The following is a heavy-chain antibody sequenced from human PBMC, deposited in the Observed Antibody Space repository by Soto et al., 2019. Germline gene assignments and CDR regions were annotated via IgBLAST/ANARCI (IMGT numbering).Heavy chain of an antibody. CDR1: GYKFISHS. CDR2: ISAYNGNT. CDR3: ARGAFCGGAPGCRDMDV. Sequence: GASVKVSCKSSGYKFISHSITWVRQAPGQGLEWMGRISAYNGNTNYAQKLQGRVTMTRDTSTNTAYMELRSLRSDDTAVYYCARGAFCGGAPGCRDMDVWGQGTTVTVSS. J-gene: IGHJ6*02. D-gene: IGHD2-21*01. V-gene: IGHV1-18*01.